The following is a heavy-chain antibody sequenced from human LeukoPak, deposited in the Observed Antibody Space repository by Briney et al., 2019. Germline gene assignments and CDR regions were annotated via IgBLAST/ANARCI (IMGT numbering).Heavy chain of an antibody. V-gene: IGHV3-30*18. CDR1: GFTFSSYG. CDR3: AKSETYYYDSSGYYPSDY. J-gene: IGHJ4*02. D-gene: IGHD3-22*01. Sequence: PGGSLRLSCAASGFTFSSYGMHWVRQAPGKGLEWVAVISYDGSNKYYADSVKGRFTISRDNSKNTLYLQMNSLRAEDTAVYYCAKSETYYYDSSGYYPSDYWGQGTLVTVSS. CDR2: ISYDGSNK.